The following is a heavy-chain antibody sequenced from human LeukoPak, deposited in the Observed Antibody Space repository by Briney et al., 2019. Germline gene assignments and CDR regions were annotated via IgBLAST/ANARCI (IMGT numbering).Heavy chain of an antibody. D-gene: IGHD2-2*01. Sequence: SVKVSCKASGGTFSSYAISWVRQAPGQGLEWMGGIIPIFGTANYAQKFQGRVTITTGESTSTAYMELSSLRSEDTAVYYCARARGGYCSSTSCLQFDYWGQGTLVTVSS. J-gene: IGHJ4*02. CDR2: IIPIFGTA. V-gene: IGHV1-69*05. CDR3: ARARGGYCSSTSCLQFDY. CDR1: GGTFSSYA.